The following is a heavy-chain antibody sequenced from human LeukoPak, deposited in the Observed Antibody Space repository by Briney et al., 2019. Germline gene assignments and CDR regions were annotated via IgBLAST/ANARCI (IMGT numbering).Heavy chain of an antibody. CDR3: ARDLRTYYYYYMDI. V-gene: IGHV3-21*01. Sequence: PGGSLRLSCAASGFTFSSYSMNWVRQAPGKGLEWVSSISSSSSYIYYADSVKGRFTISRDNAKNSLYLQMNSLRAEDTAVYYCARDLRTYYYYYMDIWGKGTTVTISS. CDR1: GFTFSSYS. J-gene: IGHJ6*03. CDR2: ISSSSSYI.